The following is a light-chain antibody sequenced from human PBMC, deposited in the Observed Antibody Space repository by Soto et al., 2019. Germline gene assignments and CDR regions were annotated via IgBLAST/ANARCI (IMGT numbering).Light chain of an antibody. CDR2: KNN. CDR1: SSNIGSYF. Sequence: QSVLTQPPSASGTPGQWFTISCSGSSSNIGSYFVYWYQHLPGTAPKLLIYKNNQRPSGVPDRFSGSKSGTSASLVISGLRSEDEADYYCVAWDDSLSGWVFGGGTKLTVL. J-gene: IGLJ3*02. V-gene: IGLV1-47*01. CDR3: VAWDDSLSGWV.